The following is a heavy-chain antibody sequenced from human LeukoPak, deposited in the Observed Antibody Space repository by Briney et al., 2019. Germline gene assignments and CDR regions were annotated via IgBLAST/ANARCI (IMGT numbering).Heavy chain of an antibody. D-gene: IGHD3-10*01. J-gene: IGHJ5*02. CDR2: IYYSGST. CDR3: ARVPTVRGVILFDP. CDR1: GFTVSSNY. Sequence: LRLSCAASGFTVSSNYMSWVRQPPGKGLEWIGYIYYSGSTYYNPSLKSRVTISVDTSKNQFSLKLSSVTAADTAVYYCARVPTVRGVILFDPWGQGTLVTVSS. V-gene: IGHV4-30-4*08.